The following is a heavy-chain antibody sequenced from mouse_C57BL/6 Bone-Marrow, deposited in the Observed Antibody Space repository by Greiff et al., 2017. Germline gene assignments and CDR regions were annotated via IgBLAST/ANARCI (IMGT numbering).Heavy chain of an antibody. D-gene: IGHD1-1*01. CDR1: GFTFSSYG. Sequence: VQLVESGGDLVKPGGSLKLSCAASGFTFSSYGMSWVRQTPDKRLEWVATISSGGSYTYYPDSVKGRFTISRDNAKNTLYLQMSSLKSEDTAMYYCARDPFYYGSSDWYFDVWGTGTTVTVSS. V-gene: IGHV5-6*01. CDR3: ARDPFYYGSSDWYFDV. J-gene: IGHJ1*03. CDR2: ISSGGSYT.